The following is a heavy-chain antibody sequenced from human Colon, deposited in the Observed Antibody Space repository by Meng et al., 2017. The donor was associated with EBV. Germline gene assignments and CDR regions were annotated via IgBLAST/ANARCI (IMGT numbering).Heavy chain of an antibody. Sequence: QGQLQESGPGRVKPSGSPSLTCAASGGSLSSRNWWSWVRQPPGKGLEWIGEIYHSGSTNYNPSLKSRVTISVDESKNQFSLRLSSVTAADTAVYYCARVGAYCGGDCYHPRWGQGTLVTVSS. J-gene: IGHJ4*02. CDR2: IYHSGST. D-gene: IGHD2-21*02. CDR3: ARVGAYCGGDCYHPR. V-gene: IGHV4-4*02. CDR1: GGSLSSRNW.